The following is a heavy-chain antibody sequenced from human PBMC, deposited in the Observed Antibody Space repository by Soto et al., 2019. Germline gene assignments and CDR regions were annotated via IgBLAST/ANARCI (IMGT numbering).Heavy chain of an antibody. CDR1: GFTFSSYA. V-gene: IGHV3-30-3*01. CDR3: ARDELDYGGNSEDCGR. D-gene: IGHD4-17*01. J-gene: IGHJ4*02. CDR2: ISYDGSNK. Sequence: QVQLVESGGGVVQPGRSLRLSCAASGFTFSSYAMHWVRQAPGKGLEWVAVISYDGSNKYYADSVKGRFTISRDNSKNTLYLQMNSLRAEDTAVYYCARDELDYGGNSEDCGRWGQGTLVNVSS.